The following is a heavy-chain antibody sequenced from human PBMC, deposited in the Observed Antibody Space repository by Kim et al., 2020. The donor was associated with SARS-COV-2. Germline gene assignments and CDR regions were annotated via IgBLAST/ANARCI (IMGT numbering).Heavy chain of an antibody. CDR2: ISGSGVRT. CDR1: GFTFSTYA. Sequence: GGSLRLSCAASGFTFSTYAMSWARQAPGKGLEWVSTISGSGVRTHYADSVRGRFTISRDNSRNTLFLQMNSLRDEDTAVYYCDASDYWGQRSLVTVSS. V-gene: IGHV3-23*01. CDR3: DASDY. J-gene: IGHJ4*02.